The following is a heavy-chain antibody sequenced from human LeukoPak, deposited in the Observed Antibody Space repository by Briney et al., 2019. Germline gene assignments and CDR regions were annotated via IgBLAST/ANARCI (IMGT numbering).Heavy chain of an antibody. J-gene: IGHJ4*02. CDR1: GDSISNYY. V-gene: IGHV4-59*01. CDR2: IYYSGSS. Sequence: PSETLSLTCTVSGDSISNYYWSWIRQPPGKRLEWIGDIYYSGSSDYNPSLKTRVTMSVDTSKSQFSLNLNSVTTEDTAVYYCAKSDSSGYYGGDYWGQGTLVTVSS. CDR3: AKSDSSGYYGGDY. D-gene: IGHD3-22*01.